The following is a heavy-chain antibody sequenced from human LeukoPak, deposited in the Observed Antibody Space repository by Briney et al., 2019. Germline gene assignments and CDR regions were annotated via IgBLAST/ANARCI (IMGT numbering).Heavy chain of an antibody. CDR1: GYNFPIYW. V-gene: IGHV5-51*01. J-gene: IGHJ5*02. CDR2: IYPDDSNT. D-gene: IGHD6-13*01. CDR3: ARDVGQQLVFNWFDL. Sequence: GESLKISCQGSGYNFPIYWIGWVRQMPGQGLEWMGIIYPDDSNTIYGPSFQGQVTISADKSINTAYLEWSSLKASDTAIYYCARDVGQQLVFNWFDLWGQGTLVTVSS.